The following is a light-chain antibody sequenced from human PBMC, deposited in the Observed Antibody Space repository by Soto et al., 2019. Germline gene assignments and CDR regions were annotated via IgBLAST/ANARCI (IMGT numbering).Light chain of an antibody. Sequence: DIQMTQSPSAMSASVGGRVTITCRASQGISKYLAWFQQRPGKVPRRLVYAASSLQSGVPSRFSGSGSGTEFTLTISSLQPEDFGTYYCLQHTSYPWTFGQGTKVDIK. CDR1: QGISKY. J-gene: IGKJ1*01. V-gene: IGKV1-17*03. CDR2: AAS. CDR3: LQHTSYPWT.